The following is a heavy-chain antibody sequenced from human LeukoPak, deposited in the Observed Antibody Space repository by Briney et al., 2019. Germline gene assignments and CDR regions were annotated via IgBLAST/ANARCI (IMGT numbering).Heavy chain of an antibody. J-gene: IGHJ6*03. CDR3: AALYYGSGSTSYYYYYMDV. CDR1: GGSISSGGYY. V-gene: IGHV4-31*03. CDR2: IYYSGST. Sequence: PSETLSLTCTVSGGSISSGGYYWSWIRQHPGKGLEWIGYIYYSGSTYYNPSLKSRVTISVDTSKNQFSLKLSSVTAADTAVYYCAALYYGSGSTSYYYYYMDVWGKGTTVTVSS. D-gene: IGHD3-10*01.